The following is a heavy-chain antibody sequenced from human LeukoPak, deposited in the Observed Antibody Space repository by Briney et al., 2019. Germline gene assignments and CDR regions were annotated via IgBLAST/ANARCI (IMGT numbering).Heavy chain of an antibody. J-gene: IGHJ4*02. V-gene: IGHV4-39*01. CDR3: ARLRAYYYDSSGYYNFDF. Sequence: SETLSLTCTVSGGSTSSSSFYWGWIRQPPGKGLECIGRISYSRRTYYNPSLQSRVTISVDTSKNQFSLRLSSVTAADTAVYYCARLRAYYYDSSGYYNFDFWGQGTVVTVSS. CDR1: GGSTSSSSFY. D-gene: IGHD3-22*01. CDR2: ISYSRRT.